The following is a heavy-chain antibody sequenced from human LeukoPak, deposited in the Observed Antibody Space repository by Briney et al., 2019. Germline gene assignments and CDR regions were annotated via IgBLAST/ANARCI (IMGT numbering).Heavy chain of an antibody. Sequence: ASVKVSCKASGYTFTSYYMHWVRQAPGQGLEWMGIINPSGGSTSYAQKFQGRVTMTRDTSTSTVYMELSSLRSEDTAVYYCARVKVVVAATPIDAFDIWGQGTMVTVSS. CDR2: INPSGGST. D-gene: IGHD2-15*01. CDR3: ARVKVVVAATPIDAFDI. V-gene: IGHV1-46*01. J-gene: IGHJ3*02. CDR1: GYTFTSYY.